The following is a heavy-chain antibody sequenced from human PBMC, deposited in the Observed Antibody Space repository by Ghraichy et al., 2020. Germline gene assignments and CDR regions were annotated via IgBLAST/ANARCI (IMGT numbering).Heavy chain of an antibody. D-gene: IGHD1-1*01. V-gene: IGHV3-74*01. CDR2: LNSDGSNT. CDR1: GFTFSNYW. Sequence: GGSLRLSCAASGFTFSNYWMHWVRQAPGKGLVWVSRLNSDGSNTNYAGSVKGRFTISRDNTKNTLYLQMNSLAAEDTAVYYCTRDGTFTATTETSFDLWGRGTLVTVSS. J-gene: IGHJ5*02. CDR3: TRDGTFTATTETSFDL.